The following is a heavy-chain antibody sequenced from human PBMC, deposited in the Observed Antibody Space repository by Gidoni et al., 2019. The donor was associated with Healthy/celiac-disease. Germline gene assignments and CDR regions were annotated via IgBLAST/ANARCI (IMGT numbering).Heavy chain of an antibody. CDR3: ARDLEDNDFDY. CDR1: GFTFSSYA. Sequence: QVQLVESGGGVVQPGRSLRLSCAASGFTFSSYAMHWVRQAPGKGLEWVAVISYDGSNKYYADSVKGRFTISRDNSKNTLYLQMNSLRAEDTAVYYCARDLEDNDFDYWGQGTLVTVSS. CDR2: ISYDGSNK. V-gene: IGHV3-30*04. J-gene: IGHJ4*02.